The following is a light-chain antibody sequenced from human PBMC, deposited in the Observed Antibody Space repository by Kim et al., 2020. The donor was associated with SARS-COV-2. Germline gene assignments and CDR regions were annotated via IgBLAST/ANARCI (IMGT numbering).Light chain of an antibody. J-gene: IGKJ4*01. CDR2: DAS. CDR3: QQRRTWPLT. Sequence: LSTGERATLSCRASQSNGDWLAWYQQSSGQAPRLLIYDASIRATGIPARFSGSGAGTDFTLTISSLEPEDFAVYYCQQRRTWPLTFGGGTKVDIK. V-gene: IGKV3-11*01. CDR1: QSNGDW.